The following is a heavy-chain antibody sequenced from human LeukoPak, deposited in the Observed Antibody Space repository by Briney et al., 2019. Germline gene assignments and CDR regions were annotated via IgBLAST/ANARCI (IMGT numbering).Heavy chain of an antibody. V-gene: IGHV1-18*01. D-gene: IGHD3-22*01. CDR3: ARDGSDSSGYYYVHYGMDV. Sequence: ASVKVSCKASGYTFTSYGISWVRQAPGQGLEWMGWISAYNGSTNYAQKLQGRVAMTTDTSTSTAYMELRSLRSDDTAVYYCARDGSDSSGYYYVHYGMDVWGQGTTVTVSS. J-gene: IGHJ6*02. CDR2: ISAYNGST. CDR1: GYTFTSYG.